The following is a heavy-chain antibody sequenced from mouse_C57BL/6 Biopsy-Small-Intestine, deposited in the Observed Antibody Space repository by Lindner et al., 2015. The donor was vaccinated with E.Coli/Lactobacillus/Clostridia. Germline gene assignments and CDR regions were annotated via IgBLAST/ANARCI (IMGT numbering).Heavy chain of an antibody. V-gene: IGHV1-64*01. J-gene: IGHJ4*01. CDR2: INPSVGST. Sequence: SVKVSCKASGYTFTSYYMHWVRQAPGQGLEWMGIINPSVGSTNYAQKFQGRVTMTRDTSTNTVYMELSSLRSEDTALYYCVREQGHQFDYWGQGTLVYVSS. CDR1: GYTFTSYY. CDR3: VREQGHQFDY. D-gene: IGHD3-1*01.